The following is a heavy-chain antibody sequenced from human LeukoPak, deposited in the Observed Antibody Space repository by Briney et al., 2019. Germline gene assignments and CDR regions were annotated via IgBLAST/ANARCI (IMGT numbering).Heavy chain of an antibody. D-gene: IGHD6-19*01. CDR2: IYHSGST. Sequence: SETLSLTCAVSGYSISSGYYWGWIRQPPGKGLEWIGCIYHSGSTYYNPSLKSRVTISVDTSKNQFSLKLSSVTAADTAVYYCARRTAVAGIDYWGQGTLVTVSS. CDR3: ARRTAVAGIDY. CDR1: GYSISSGYY. J-gene: IGHJ4*02. V-gene: IGHV4-38-2*01.